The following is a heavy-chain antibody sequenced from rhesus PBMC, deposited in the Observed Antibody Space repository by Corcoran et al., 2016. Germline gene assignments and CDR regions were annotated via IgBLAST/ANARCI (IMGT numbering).Heavy chain of an antibody. D-gene: IGHD3-16*01. CDR3: ASEGVTDGGSYN. V-gene: IGHV4S11*01. CDR2: TYDSGSST. CDR1: GGSLSSNY. Sequence: QVQLQESGPGLVKPSETLSLTSTVSGGSLSSNYWSWIRQSPGKGLEWIGFTYDSGSSTNYTPSLKCRGTLSVDTSKNQLSLKLSSVTAADTAVYYCASEGVTDGGSYNWGQGVLVTVSS. J-gene: IGHJ4*01.